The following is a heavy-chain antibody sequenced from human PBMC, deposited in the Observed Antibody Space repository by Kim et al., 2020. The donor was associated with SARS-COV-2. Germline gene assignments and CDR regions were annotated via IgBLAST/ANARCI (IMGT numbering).Heavy chain of an antibody. CDR2: INPNSGGT. CDR3: ARGLLTLYSGYYLGY. V-gene: IGHV1-2*02. D-gene: IGHD3-22*01. Sequence: ASVKVSCKASGYTFTGYYMHWVRQAPGQGLEWMGWINPNSGGTNYAQKFQGRVTMTRDTSISTAYMELSRLRSDDTAVYYCARGLLTLYSGYYLGYWGQGTLVTVSS. CDR1: GYTFTGYY. J-gene: IGHJ4*02.